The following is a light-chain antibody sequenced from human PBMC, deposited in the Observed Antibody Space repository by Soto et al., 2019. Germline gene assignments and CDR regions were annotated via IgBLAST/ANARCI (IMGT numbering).Light chain of an antibody. J-gene: IGKJ5*01. CDR3: QQYGSSPPIT. V-gene: IGKV3-20*01. CDR2: GAS. CDR1: QSVSSSY. Sequence: EIVLTQPAGTLSLSPGERATLSCRASQSVSSSYLAWYQQKPGQAPRLLIYGASSRATGIPDRFSGSGSGTDFTLTISRLEPEDFAVYYCQQYGSSPPITFGQRTRLEIK.